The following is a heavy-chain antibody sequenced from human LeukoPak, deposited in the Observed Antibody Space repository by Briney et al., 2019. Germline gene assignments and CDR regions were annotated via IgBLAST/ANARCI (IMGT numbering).Heavy chain of an antibody. J-gene: IGHJ4*02. V-gene: IGHV3-23*01. Sequence: PGPSLRLSCAASGFTFSSYAMSWVRQAPGKGLEWVSAISGSGGSTYYADSVKGRFTISRDNSKNPLYLQMNSLRAEDTAVYYCAKDVMNSGSWGDYWGQGTLVTVSS. D-gene: IGHD1-26*01. CDR2: ISGSGGST. CDR1: GFTFSSYA. CDR3: AKDVMNSGSWGDY.